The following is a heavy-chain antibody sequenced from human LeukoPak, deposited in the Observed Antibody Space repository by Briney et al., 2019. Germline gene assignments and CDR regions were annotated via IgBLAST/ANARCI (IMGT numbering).Heavy chain of an antibody. J-gene: IGHJ3*01. CDR2: INSDGSEG. D-gene: IGHD6-6*01. Sequence: LAGGSLRPSCAVSGFTFSGFWMSWSRQAPGKGLEWVASINSDGSEGYYADVVKGRFTISRDNAKNSLYLQINSLRAEDTAVYYCARSSYSSSSSVWGQGTMVTVS. CDR3: ARSSYSSSSSV. V-gene: IGHV3-7*03. CDR1: GFTFSGFW.